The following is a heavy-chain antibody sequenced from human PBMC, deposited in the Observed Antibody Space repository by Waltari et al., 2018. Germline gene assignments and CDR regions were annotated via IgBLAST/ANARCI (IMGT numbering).Heavy chain of an antibody. J-gene: IGHJ6*02. CDR1: GYSFNSYW. CDR2: IYPGDSDT. Sequence: EVQLVQSGAEVKKPGESLKISCKGSGYSFNSYWIGGVRQMPGKGLEWMGIIYPGDSDTRYSPSFQGQVTISADKSISTAYLQWSSLKASDTAMYYCARHGHAAAVSLGYYYYGMDVWGQGTTVTVSS. CDR3: ARHGHAAAVSLGYYYYGMDV. V-gene: IGHV5-51*01. D-gene: IGHD6-13*01.